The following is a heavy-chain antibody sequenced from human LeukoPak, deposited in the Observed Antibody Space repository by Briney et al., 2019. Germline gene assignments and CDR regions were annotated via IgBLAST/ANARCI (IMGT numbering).Heavy chain of an antibody. D-gene: IGHD6-6*01. CDR1: GYTFTSYD. J-gene: IGHJ4*02. V-gene: IGHV1-8*03. CDR3: ARGSSSVPYYFDY. CDR2: MNPNSGNT. Sequence: ASVKVSCKASGYTFTSYDINWVRQATGQGLEWMGWMNPNSGNTGYAQKFQGRVTITRNTSISTAYMELSSLRSEDTAVYYCARGSSSVPYYFDYWGQGTLVTVSS.